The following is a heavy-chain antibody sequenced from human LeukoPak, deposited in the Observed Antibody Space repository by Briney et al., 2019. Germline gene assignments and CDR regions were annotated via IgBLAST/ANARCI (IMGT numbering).Heavy chain of an antibody. V-gene: IGHV3-9*01. CDR1: GFIFNNYA. CDR3: AKEYKTSSTDY. J-gene: IGHJ4*02. CDR2: ISWNSGSI. Sequence: GGSLRLSCAGSGFIFNNYAMHWVRQPPGKGLEWVSGISWNSGSIDYADSVKGRFTISRDNSKNMLYLQMNSLRVEDTAIYYCAKEYKTSSTDYWGQGTLVTVSS. D-gene: IGHD6-6*01.